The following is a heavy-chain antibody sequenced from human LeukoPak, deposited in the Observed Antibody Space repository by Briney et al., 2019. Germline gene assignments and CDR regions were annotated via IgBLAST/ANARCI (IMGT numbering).Heavy chain of an antibody. CDR2: ISGYNGNA. J-gene: IGHJ4*02. Sequence: ASVKVSCKASGYSFTSYGITWVRQAPGQGLEWMGWISGYNGNANYAQKFQGRVTMTRDTSISTAYMELSRLRSDDTAVYYCARLGILSGRPDYWGQGTLVTVSS. V-gene: IGHV1-18*01. CDR3: ARLGILSGRPDY. CDR1: GYSFTSYG. D-gene: IGHD3-10*01.